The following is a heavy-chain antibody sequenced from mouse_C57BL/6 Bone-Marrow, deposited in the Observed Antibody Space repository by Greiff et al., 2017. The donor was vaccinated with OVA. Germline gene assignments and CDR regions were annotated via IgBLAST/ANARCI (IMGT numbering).Heavy chain of an antibody. CDR1: GFTFSSYG. CDR3: ASRANWDGYFDV. D-gene: IGHD4-1*01. CDR2: ISSGGSYT. V-gene: IGHV5-6*01. J-gene: IGHJ1*03. Sequence: EVQLVESGGDLVKPGGSLKLSCAASGFTFSSYGMSWVRQTPDKRLEWVATISSGGSYTYYPDSVKGRFTISRDNAKNTLYLQMSSLKSEDTAMDYCASRANWDGYFDVWGTGTTVTVSS.